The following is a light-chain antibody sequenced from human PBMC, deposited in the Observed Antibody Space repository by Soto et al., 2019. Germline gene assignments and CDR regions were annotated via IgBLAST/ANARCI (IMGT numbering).Light chain of an antibody. V-gene: IGLV2-14*03. Sequence: QSALTQPASVSASPGQSVSISCTGTSSDVGGYNYVSWYQHYPGKAPKLIIYDVSNRPSGISNRFSGSKSGNTASLTIFGLQAEDEADYYCSSFARSSTLVFGGGTKLTVL. CDR3: SSFARSSTLV. CDR1: SSDVGGYNY. J-gene: IGLJ2*01. CDR2: DVS.